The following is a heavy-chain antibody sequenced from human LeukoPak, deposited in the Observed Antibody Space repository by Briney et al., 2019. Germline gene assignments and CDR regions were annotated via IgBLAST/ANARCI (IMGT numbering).Heavy chain of an antibody. CDR1: GFTFSSYA. CDR2: ISYDGSDK. Sequence: PGGSLRLSCAASGFTFSSYAMHWVRQAPGKGLEWVAVISYDGSDKYYADSVKGRFTVSRDNSRNTLYLQMNSLRADDTAVYYCARDMTGGIWARATSFDHWGQGTLVTVSS. D-gene: IGHD1-14*01. J-gene: IGHJ4*02. V-gene: IGHV3-30*04. CDR3: ARDMTGGIWARATSFDH.